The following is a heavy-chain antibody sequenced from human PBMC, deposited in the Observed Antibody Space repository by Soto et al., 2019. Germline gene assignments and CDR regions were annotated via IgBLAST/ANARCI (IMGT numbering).Heavy chain of an antibody. Sequence: PGGSLRLSCGASGFTFGSYSVNWVRQAPGKGLERVSYISSSSSTIYYADSVKGRFTISRDNTKNSLYLQMNSLRDEDTAVYYCARDAGYSYGPFDYWGQGTLVTVSS. CDR3: ARDAGYSYGPFDY. J-gene: IGHJ4*02. CDR1: GFTFGSYS. CDR2: ISSSSSTI. D-gene: IGHD5-18*01. V-gene: IGHV3-48*02.